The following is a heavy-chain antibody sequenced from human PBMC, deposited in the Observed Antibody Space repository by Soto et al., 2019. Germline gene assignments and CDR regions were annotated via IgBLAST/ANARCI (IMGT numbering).Heavy chain of an antibody. CDR3: ARDHPMTTVTTMEFDP. J-gene: IGHJ5*02. Sequence: GASVKVSCKASGYTFTSYYMHWVRQAPGQGLEWMGIINPSGGSTSYAQKFQGRVTMTRDTSTSTVYMELSSLRSEDTAVYYCARDHPMTTVTTMEFDPWGQGTLVTVSS. CDR1: GYTFTSYY. D-gene: IGHD4-17*01. CDR2: INPSGGST. V-gene: IGHV1-46*03.